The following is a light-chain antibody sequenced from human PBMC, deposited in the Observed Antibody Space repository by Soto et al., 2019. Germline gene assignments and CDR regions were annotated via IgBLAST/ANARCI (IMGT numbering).Light chain of an antibody. CDR3: SSYTSSSTLV. Sequence: QCAVTQPASVSGSAGQSVTISCTGTSSHVGGYNYVSCYQQHPGKAPKLRIYAVSNRHSGVSNASSGSKSCTTASLTISGIQAEDEAHYYCSSYTSSSTLVFGVGTKVTVL. J-gene: IGLJ2*01. CDR1: SSHVGGYNY. V-gene: IGLV2-14*01. CDR2: AVS.